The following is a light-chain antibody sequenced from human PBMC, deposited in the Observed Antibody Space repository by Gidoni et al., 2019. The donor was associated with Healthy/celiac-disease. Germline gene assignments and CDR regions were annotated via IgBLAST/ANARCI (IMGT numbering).Light chain of an antibody. J-gene: IGKJ1*01. CDR3: QQYDTLPWT. CDR1: QYISNY. Sequence: DIQMTQSPSSLSASVGDRVTITCQASQYISNYLNWYQQKPGKAPKLLIYAASNLETGVPSRFSGSVSGTDLTFTISSLQPEAIATYYCQQYDTLPWTFGQGTKVEIK. V-gene: IGKV1-33*01. CDR2: AAS.